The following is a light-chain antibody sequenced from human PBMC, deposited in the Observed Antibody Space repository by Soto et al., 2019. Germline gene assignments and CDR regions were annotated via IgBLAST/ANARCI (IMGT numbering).Light chain of an antibody. CDR3: QQYNSYSGT. CDR1: QSISSW. Sequence: DIQMTQSPSPLSASVGDSVTITCRASQSISSWLAWYQQKPGKAPKLLIYDASSLESGVPSRFSGSGSGTEFTLTISSLQPDDFATYYCQQYNSYSGTFGQGTKVDIK. CDR2: DAS. J-gene: IGKJ1*01. V-gene: IGKV1-5*01.